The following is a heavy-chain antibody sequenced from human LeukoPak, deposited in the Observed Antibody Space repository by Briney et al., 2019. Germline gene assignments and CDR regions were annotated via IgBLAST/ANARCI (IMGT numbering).Heavy chain of an antibody. D-gene: IGHD6-19*01. J-gene: IGHJ4*02. V-gene: IGHV3-13*01. Sequence: GGSLRLSCAASGFTFSSYDMHWVRQATGKGLEWVSGIGTAGDIYYPGSVKGRFTISRDNSKNTLFLQVNSLRAEDTAVYYCAKDARRTFGLSSGLYRGSYYFDYWGQGTLVTVSS. CDR1: GFTFSSYD. CDR3: AKDARRTFGLSSGLYRGSYYFDY. CDR2: IGTAGDI.